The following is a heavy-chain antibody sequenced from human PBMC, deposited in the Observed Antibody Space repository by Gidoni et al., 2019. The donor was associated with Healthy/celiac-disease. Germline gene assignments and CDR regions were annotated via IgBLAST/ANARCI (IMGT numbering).Heavy chain of an antibody. J-gene: IGHJ5*02. Sequence: EVQLVESGGGLVKPGGSLRLSCAASGFTFSTYRMNWGRQATGKGLEWVSSISSSSSYIYYADSVKGRFTISRDNAKNSLYLQMNSLRAEDTAVYYCARGGIFGVVITNWFDPWGQGTLVTVSS. V-gene: IGHV3-21*01. CDR3: ARGGIFGVVITNWFDP. CDR1: GFTFSTYR. CDR2: ISSSSSYI. D-gene: IGHD3-3*01.